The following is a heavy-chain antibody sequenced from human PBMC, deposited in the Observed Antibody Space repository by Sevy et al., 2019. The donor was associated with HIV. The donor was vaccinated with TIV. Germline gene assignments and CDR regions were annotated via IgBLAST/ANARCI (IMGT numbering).Heavy chain of an antibody. CDR3: ANAYSGSYSHSYLYALDV. J-gene: IGHJ6*02. D-gene: IGHD1-26*01. CDR2: ISHDGINE. V-gene: IGHV3-30*18. Sequence: GGSLRLSCVASGFSFSSYGMHWVRQAPGKGLDWVALISHDGINEYYADSVKGRFTISRDNSKNTVYLEMNSLRNEDTAIYFCANAYSGSYSHSYLYALDVWGQGTTVTVSS. CDR1: GFSFSSYG.